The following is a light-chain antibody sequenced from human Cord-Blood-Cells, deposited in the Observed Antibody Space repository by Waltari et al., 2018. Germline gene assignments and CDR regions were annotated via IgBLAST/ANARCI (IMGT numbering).Light chain of an antibody. Sequence: SYVLTPPPSVSVAPGKTARITWGGNNIGSKSVHWDQQKPGQAPVLVIYYDSDRPSGIPERFSGSNSGNTATLTISRVEAGDEADYYCQVWDSSSDHVVFGGGTKLTVL. CDR2: YDS. CDR1: NIGSKS. V-gene: IGLV3-21*04. CDR3: QVWDSSSDHVV. J-gene: IGLJ2*01.